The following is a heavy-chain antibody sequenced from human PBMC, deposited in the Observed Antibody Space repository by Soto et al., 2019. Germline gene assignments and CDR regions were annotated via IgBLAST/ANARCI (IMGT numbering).Heavy chain of an antibody. J-gene: IGHJ6*02. Sequence: QVQLVQSGAEVKKPGASVKVSCKASGYTFTSYGISWVRQAPGQGLEWMGWISAYNGNTNYAQKLQGRVTMTTDTSKSTAYMELRSLRSDDTAVYYCASSYCGGDCSVFYYYYGMDVWGQGTTVTVSS. CDR3: ASSYCGGDCSVFYYYYGMDV. CDR1: GYTFTSYG. CDR2: ISAYNGNT. D-gene: IGHD2-21*02. V-gene: IGHV1-18*01.